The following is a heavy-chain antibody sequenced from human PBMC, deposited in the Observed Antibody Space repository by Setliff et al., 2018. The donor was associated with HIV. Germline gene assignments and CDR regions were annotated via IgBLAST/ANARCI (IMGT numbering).Heavy chain of an antibody. CDR3: ASFFVTTVTNQDY. V-gene: IGHV4-34*01. CDR1: GGSFSNYY. D-gene: IGHD4-17*01. J-gene: IGHJ4*02. Sequence: PSETLSLTCTVYGGSFSNYYTNWIRQPPGKGLEWIGELSPSGTTRSNLSLQSRVTISLDTSNNQFSLKLTSVTAADTAMYYCASFFVTTVTNQDYWGQGTPVT. CDR2: LSPSGTT.